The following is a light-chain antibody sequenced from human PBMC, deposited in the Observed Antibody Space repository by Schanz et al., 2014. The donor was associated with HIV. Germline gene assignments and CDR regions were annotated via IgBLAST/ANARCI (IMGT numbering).Light chain of an antibody. V-gene: IGLV2-14*03. Sequence: QSALAQPASMSASPGQSITISCVGSGTDIGDDNYVSWYQHHPGTAPKLLIFDVNIRPSGVSNRFSGSKSGNTASLTISGLQAEDEADYYCSSYGGPNNYVVFGGGTKLTV. J-gene: IGLJ2*01. CDR2: DVN. CDR3: SSYGGPNNYVV. CDR1: GTDIGDDNY.